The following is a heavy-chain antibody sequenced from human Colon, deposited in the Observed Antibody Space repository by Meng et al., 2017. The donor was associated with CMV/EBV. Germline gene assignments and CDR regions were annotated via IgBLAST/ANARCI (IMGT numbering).Heavy chain of an antibody. CDR1: GYTFSEYY. CDR3: VRSSGWSLFDY. D-gene: IGHD6-19*01. CDR2: IRSDGSAT. J-gene: IGHJ4*02. V-gene: IGHV1-2*02. Sequence: QVQPMPSGAGGKEPGASVKVSCKTSGYTFSEYYMPWVPQAPGQGLEWMGWIRSDGSATNYAQKFRGRVTMTRDASVSTAYMELSGLTSDDTAVYFCVRSSGWSLFDYWGPGALVTVSS.